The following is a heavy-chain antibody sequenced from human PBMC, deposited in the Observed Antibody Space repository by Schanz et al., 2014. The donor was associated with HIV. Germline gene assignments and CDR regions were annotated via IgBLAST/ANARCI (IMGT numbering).Heavy chain of an antibody. J-gene: IGHJ4*02. V-gene: IGHV3-30*18. CDR1: GFSFDTFG. CDR2: IPYDGRNK. D-gene: IGHD3-22*01. Sequence: QVQLVESGGGVVQPGRSLRLSWAGSGFSFDTFGIHWVRQAPGKGQEWLAVIPYDGRNKKFANSVKGRFTISRDNSKNTVYLQMTALRTEDTAIYYCAKPEYDSSGNSQTHFDYWGQGTLVSVSS. CDR3: AKPEYDSSGNSQTHFDY.